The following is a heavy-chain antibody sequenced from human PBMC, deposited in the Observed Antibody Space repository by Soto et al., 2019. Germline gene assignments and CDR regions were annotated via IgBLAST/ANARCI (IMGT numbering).Heavy chain of an antibody. D-gene: IGHD6-19*01. V-gene: IGHV3-23*01. CDR3: SNFGLSVAGTHRFDY. CDR2: ISGRGGST. CDR1: GFTFSSYA. J-gene: IGHJ4*02. Sequence: EVQLLESGGGLVQPGGSLRLSCAASGFTFSSYAMSWVRQAPGKGLEWVSAISGRGGSTYYADYVKGRFTISRDNAKTTLYLQMNSLRAEDTAVYYCSNFGLSVAGTHRFDYWGQGTLVTVSS.